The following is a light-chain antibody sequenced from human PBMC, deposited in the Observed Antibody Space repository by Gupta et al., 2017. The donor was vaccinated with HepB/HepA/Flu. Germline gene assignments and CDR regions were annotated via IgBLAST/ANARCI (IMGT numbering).Light chain of an antibody. CDR2: RNS. J-gene: IGLJ3*02. CDR3: AAGDDSRSGWV. V-gene: IGLV1-47*01. Sequence: QSVLTQPPSASVTPGQRVTISCSGSSSHLGSNYVYWYQQLPVPAPNLLIYRNSKRRSGVPDRFSGSKYGTSASVATSGLRAEDEADYYCAAGDDSRSGWVFGGGTKLTVL. CDR1: SSHLGSNY.